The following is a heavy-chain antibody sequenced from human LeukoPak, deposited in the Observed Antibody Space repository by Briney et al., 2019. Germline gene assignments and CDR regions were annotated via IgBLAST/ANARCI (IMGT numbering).Heavy chain of an antibody. Sequence: SVKVSCKASGGTFSSYAISWVRQAPGQGLEWMGRIIPILGIANYAQKFQGRVTITADKSTSTAYMELSSLRSEDTAVYYCARTHYDILTGYDYWGQGTLVTVSS. J-gene: IGHJ4*02. V-gene: IGHV1-69*04. D-gene: IGHD3-9*01. CDR1: GGTFSSYA. CDR3: ARTHYDILTGYDY. CDR2: IIPILGIA.